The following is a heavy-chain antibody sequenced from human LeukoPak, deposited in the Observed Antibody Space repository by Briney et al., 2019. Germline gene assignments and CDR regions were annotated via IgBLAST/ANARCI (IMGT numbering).Heavy chain of an antibody. CDR3: ARRYSSGWEHVY. J-gene: IGHJ4*02. D-gene: IGHD6-19*01. CDR1: GFNYDDYD. V-gene: IGHV3-20*04. CDR2: INWDGSGT. Sequence: GGSLTLTCAASGFNYDDYDMSWVRPAPGKGLDWVSGINWDGSGTGYVDSVKGRFTISRDNAKNSLYLQMNSLRAEDTALYYCARRYSSGWEHVYWGQGTLVTVSS.